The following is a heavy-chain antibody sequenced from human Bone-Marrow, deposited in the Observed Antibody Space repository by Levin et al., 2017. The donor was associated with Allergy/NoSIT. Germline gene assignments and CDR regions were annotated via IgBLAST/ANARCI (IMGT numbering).Heavy chain of an antibody. Sequence: PGASVKVSCKTSGYIFTNYDINWVRQATGQGPEYMGWINPSGETGYAQKFRGRVTLTRDTSINTAYMELSSLRSEDTAVYYCTRGRDYYDTTGYYFWNWFDYWGQGTLVTVSS. CDR2: INPSGET. CDR1: GYIFTNYD. CDR3: TRGRDYYDTTGYYFWNWFDY. V-gene: IGHV1-8*01. D-gene: IGHD3-22*01. J-gene: IGHJ5*01.